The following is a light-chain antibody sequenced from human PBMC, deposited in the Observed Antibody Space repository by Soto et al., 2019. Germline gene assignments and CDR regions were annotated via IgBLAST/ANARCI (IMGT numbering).Light chain of an antibody. Sequence: NFMLTQPHSVSESPGKTVTISCTRSSGSIASNYVQWYQQRPGSAPTTVIYEDNQRPSGVPDRFSGSIDSSSNSASLTISGLQTEDEADNCCQSYDSSKPVVFGGGTKLTVL. CDR3: QSYDSSKPVV. CDR1: SGSIASNY. V-gene: IGLV6-57*04. CDR2: EDN. J-gene: IGLJ2*01.